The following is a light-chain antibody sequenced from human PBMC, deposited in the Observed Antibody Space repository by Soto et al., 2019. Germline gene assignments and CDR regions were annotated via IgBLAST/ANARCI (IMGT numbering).Light chain of an antibody. CDR3: QQFGSSVWT. J-gene: IGKJ1*01. CDR1: QTVTSTF. Sequence: EIVLTQSPGTLSLSPGERATLSCRASQTVTSTFLAWYQQKPGQAPRLRIYSVSRRATGIPDRFSGSGSGTDFTLTISRLEPEDFAVYFCQQFGSSVWTFGQGTKVEIK. V-gene: IGKV3-20*01. CDR2: SVS.